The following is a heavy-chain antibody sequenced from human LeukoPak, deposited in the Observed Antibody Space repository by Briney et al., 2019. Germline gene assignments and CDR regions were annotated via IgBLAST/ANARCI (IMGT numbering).Heavy chain of an antibody. CDR2: ISGSTITT. Sequence: GGSLRLSCAVSGFTLSSYNMNWVRQAPGKGLEWVSFISGSTITTYYADSVKGRFTISRDNAKNSLYLQMNSLRSEDTAVYYCARGSGSGYDYDDYWGQGTLVTVSS. D-gene: IGHD5-12*01. CDR1: GFTLSSYN. V-gene: IGHV3-48*04. CDR3: ARGSGSGYDYDDY. J-gene: IGHJ4*02.